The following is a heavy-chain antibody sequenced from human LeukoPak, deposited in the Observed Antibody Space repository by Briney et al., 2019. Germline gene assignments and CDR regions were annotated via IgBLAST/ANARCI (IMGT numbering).Heavy chain of an antibody. Sequence: HPGGSLRLPCAASGFTFSNYWMNWVRQAPGKGLEWVANIKQGGGETYNVDSVKGRFTISRDNAKNSLYLQMNSLRVEDTAVYYCARGADGAFDYWGQGIVVTVSP. J-gene: IGHJ4*02. CDR1: GFTFSNYW. V-gene: IGHV3-7*01. CDR3: ARGADGAFDY. D-gene: IGHD5-24*01. CDR2: IKQGGGET.